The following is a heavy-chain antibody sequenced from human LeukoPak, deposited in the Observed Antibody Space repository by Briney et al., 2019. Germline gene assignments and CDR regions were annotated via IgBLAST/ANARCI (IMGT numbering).Heavy chain of an antibody. J-gene: IGHJ3*02. D-gene: IGHD1/OR15-1a*01. Sequence: ASVKVSCKVSGYTLTELSMHWVRQAPGKGLEWMGWINPNSGGTNYAQKFQGRVTMTRDTSISTAYMELSRLRSDDTAVYYCAIFITGTAFDIWGQGAMVTVSS. CDR3: AIFITGTAFDI. CDR1: GYTLTELS. V-gene: IGHV1-2*02. CDR2: INPNSGGT.